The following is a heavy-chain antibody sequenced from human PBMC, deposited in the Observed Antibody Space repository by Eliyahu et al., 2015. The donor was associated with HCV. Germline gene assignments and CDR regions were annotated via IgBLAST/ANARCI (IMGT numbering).Heavy chain of an antibody. CDR3: ARGKSLDP. Sequence: QVQLQQWGAGLLKPSETLSLTCAVYGGSLSGYYWNWIRQPPGKGLEWIGGVDDSGSTNYNPSLKSRVTISVDTSKNQFSLKLNSVTAADTAVYYCARGKSLDPWGQGTLVTVSS. CDR1: GGSLSGYY. V-gene: IGHV4-34*01. J-gene: IGHJ5*01. CDR2: VDDSGST.